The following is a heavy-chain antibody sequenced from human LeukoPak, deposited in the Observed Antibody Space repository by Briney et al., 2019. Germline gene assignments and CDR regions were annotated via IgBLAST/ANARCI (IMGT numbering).Heavy chain of an antibody. V-gene: IGHV3-21*01. J-gene: IGHJ4*02. CDR2: ISSSGTDK. Sequence: PGGSLRLSCAASGFTFCRYSMNWVRQAPGKGLEWVSCISSSGTDKYYADSVKGRFTVSRDNGNNLLYLRMNSLRADDTAVYYCASLHDIVVIPDATIDYCGQGTLVTVSS. CDR1: GFTFCRYS. D-gene: IGHD2-15*01. CDR3: ASLHDIVVIPDATIDY.